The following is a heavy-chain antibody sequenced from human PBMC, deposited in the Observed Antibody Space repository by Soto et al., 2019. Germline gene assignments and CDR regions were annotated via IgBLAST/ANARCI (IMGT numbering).Heavy chain of an antibody. CDR3: ARVSLDILTGYYNY. J-gene: IGHJ4*02. V-gene: IGHV1-18*01. CDR1: GYTFTSYG. CDR2: ISAYNGNT. D-gene: IGHD3-9*01. Sequence: ASVKVSCKASGYTFTSYGISWVRQAPGQGLEWMGWISAYNGNTNYAQKLQGRVTMTTDTSTSTAYMELRSLRSDDTAVYYCARVSLDILTGYYNYWGQGTLVTVSS.